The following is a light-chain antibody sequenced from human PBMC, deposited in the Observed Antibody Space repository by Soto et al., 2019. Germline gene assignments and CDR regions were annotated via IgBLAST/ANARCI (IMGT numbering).Light chain of an antibody. Sequence: EIVMTQSPATLSVSPGERATLSCRASQSVSINLAWYQQKPGQAPRLLIYGASTRATGIPARFSGSGSGTEFTLTISSLQSEDFAVYYWQQYNNWPQTFGGGTKVEIK. V-gene: IGKV3-15*01. CDR3: QQYNNWPQT. CDR1: QSVSIN. J-gene: IGKJ4*01. CDR2: GAS.